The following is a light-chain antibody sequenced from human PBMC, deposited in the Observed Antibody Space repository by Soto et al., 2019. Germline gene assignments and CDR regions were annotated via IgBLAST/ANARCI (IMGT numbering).Light chain of an antibody. Sequence: DIQMTQSPSTLSASVGDRVTLSCRASQSISSSLAWYQQKPVKAPKLLIYDAPSLESGVPQRFSGSGSGTEFTLTISSLQTDDFSTYYCQQYHSYWTFGQGTKVDIK. V-gene: IGKV1-5*01. CDR2: DAP. CDR3: QQYHSYWT. J-gene: IGKJ1*01. CDR1: QSISSS.